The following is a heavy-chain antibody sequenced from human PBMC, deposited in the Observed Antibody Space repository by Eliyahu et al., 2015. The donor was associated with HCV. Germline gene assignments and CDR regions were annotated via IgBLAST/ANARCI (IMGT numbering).Heavy chain of an antibody. CDR3: AKEGYCSGGSCSRPYYYYYYMDV. CDR1: GFTFDDYA. J-gene: IGHJ6*03. V-gene: IGHV3-9*01. CDR2: ISWNSGSI. Sequence: EVQLVESGGGLVQPGRSLRLSCAASGFTFDDYAMHWVRQAPAGKGLEGVSGISWNSGSIGYADSVKGRFTISRDNAKNSLYLQMNSLRAEDTALYYCAKEGYCSGGSCSRPYYYYYYMDVWGKGTTVTVSS. D-gene: IGHD2-15*01.